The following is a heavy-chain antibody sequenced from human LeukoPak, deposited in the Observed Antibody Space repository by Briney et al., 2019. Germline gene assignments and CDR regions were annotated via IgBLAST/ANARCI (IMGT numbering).Heavy chain of an antibody. V-gene: IGHV1-69-2*01. CDR1: GYTFTDYY. CDR3: ARPQTTQLWPYDAFDI. J-gene: IGHJ3*02. Sequence: ASVKVSCKVSGYTFTDYYMHWVQQAPGKGLEWMGLVDPEDGETIYAEKFQGRVTITADTSTDTAYMELSSLRSEDTAVYNCARPQTTQLWPYDAFDIWGQGTMVTVSS. D-gene: IGHD5-18*01. CDR2: VDPEDGET.